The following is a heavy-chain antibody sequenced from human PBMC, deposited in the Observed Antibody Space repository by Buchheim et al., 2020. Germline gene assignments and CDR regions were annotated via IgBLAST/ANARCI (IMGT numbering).Heavy chain of an antibody. Sequence: EVQLFESGGGLVQPGGSLRLSCAASGFIFSNYWMHWVRQAPGKGLVWVSLIYSDGTNTNYADSVKGRITISRDNAKSTLYLQMNSLRAEDTAVYYCARGGGSGKLDYWGQG. CDR2: IYSDGTNT. D-gene: IGHD5-24*01. CDR3: ARGGGSGKLDY. J-gene: IGHJ4*02. V-gene: IGHV3-74*02. CDR1: GFIFSNYW.